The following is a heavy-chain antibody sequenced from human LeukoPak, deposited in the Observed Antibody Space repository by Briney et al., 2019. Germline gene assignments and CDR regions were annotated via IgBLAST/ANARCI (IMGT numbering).Heavy chain of an antibody. V-gene: IGHV4-39*01. CDR1: GDSFSTTNYY. CDR2: IYYTGSP. Sequence: SETLSLTCNVSGDSFSTTNYYLAWVRQPPGTGPEWLGTIYYTGSPYYNPSLKSRVTMSVDTSQNQFSLKLSSVTAADTAFYYCARAYYYGSGRLGYWFDRWGQGALVTVSS. D-gene: IGHD3-10*01. J-gene: IGHJ5*02. CDR3: ARAYYYGSGRLGYWFDR.